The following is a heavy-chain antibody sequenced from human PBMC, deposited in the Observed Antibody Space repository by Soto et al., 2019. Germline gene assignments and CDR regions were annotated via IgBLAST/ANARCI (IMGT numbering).Heavy chain of an antibody. CDR3: ATMGTPATGLYYFDY. D-gene: IGHD5-18*01. V-gene: IGHV4-30-4*01. CDR2: ISYSGST. J-gene: IGHJ4*02. CDR1: GGSISSGNYY. Sequence: PSETLSLTSTVSGGSISSGNYYWSWIRQPPGKGLEWIGFISYSGSTYYSLSLKSRVTISVDTSKNQFSLNLSFVTAADTAVYYCATMGTPATGLYYFDYWGQGTLVTVS.